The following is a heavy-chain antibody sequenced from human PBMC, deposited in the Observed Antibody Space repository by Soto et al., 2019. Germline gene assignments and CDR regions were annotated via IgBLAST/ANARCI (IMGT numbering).Heavy chain of an antibody. V-gene: IGHV4-39*01. Sequence: QLQLQESGPGLVKPSETLSLTCTVSGGSISSSSYYWGWIRQPPGKGLEWIGSIYYSGSTYYNQYLKTRVTISVDTSKNEFSLKLSSVTAADTAVYYCARHLRGTYYYYIDVWGKGTTVTVSS. CDR2: IYYSGST. CDR1: GGSISSSSYY. J-gene: IGHJ6*03. D-gene: IGHD3-16*01. CDR3: ARHLRGTYYYYIDV.